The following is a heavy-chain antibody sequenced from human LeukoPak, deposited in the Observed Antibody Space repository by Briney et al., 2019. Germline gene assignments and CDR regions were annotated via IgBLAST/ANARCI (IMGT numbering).Heavy chain of an antibody. J-gene: IGHJ4*02. CDR3: TRTDSSTAIDY. CDR2: IHISGST. Sequence: SETLSLTCTVSGGSISSYYWSWIRQTPGGGLEWIGYIHISGSTNYNPSLKSRVTISVDTSKNQFSLKLNSVTAADTAMYYCTRTDSSTAIDYWGQGTLVTVSS. CDR1: GGSISSYY. V-gene: IGHV4-59*01. D-gene: IGHD6-19*01.